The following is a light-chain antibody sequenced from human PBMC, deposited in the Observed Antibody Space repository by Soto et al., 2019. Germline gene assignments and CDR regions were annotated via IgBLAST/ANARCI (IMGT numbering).Light chain of an antibody. Sequence: DIQMTQSPSTLSASVGDRVTITCRASQSISSWLAWYQQKPGKAPKLMIYDASSLESGVPSRFSGSGSGTEFTLTIXXXXXXDFATYYCQQYNSXFYTFGQ. CDR3: QQYNSXFYT. J-gene: IGKJ2*01. CDR2: DAS. CDR1: QSISSW. V-gene: IGKV1-5*01.